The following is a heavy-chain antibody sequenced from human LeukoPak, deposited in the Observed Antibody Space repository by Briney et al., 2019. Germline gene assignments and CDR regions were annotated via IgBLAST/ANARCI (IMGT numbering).Heavy chain of an antibody. Sequence: SGPTLGKPTQTLTLTCTFSGFSLSSRGVGVGWIRHPPGKALEWLALAYWDDDKRYSPSLKSRLTITKDTSKNQVVLTMTNLDPVDTATYYCARVPNYYDSSGLRFDYWGQGTLVTVSS. CDR1: GFSLSSRGVG. D-gene: IGHD3-22*01. CDR3: ARVPNYYDSSGLRFDY. V-gene: IGHV2-5*02. CDR2: AYWDDDK. J-gene: IGHJ4*02.